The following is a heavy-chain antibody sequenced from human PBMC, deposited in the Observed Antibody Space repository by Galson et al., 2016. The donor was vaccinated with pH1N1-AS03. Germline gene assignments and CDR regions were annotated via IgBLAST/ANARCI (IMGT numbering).Heavy chain of an antibody. J-gene: IGHJ4*02. CDR2: FSWDGVTT. Sequence: SLRLSCAASGFTFHDYTMHWVRQVPGKGLEWVSLFSWDGVTTFYADSVKGRFAISRDNSQNSLYLQTNSLRIEDTAFYYCAKERNRIIDSWGQGTLVTVSS. CDR1: GFTFHDYT. D-gene: IGHD2-15*01. V-gene: IGHV3-43*01. CDR3: AKERNRIIDS.